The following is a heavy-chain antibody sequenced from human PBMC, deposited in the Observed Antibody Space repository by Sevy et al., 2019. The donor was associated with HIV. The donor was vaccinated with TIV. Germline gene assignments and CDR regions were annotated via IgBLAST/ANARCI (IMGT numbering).Heavy chain of an antibody. J-gene: IGHJ3*02. V-gene: IGHV3-15*01. CDR3: ATVLGAGAAGASEI. CDR1: GFSFKNVW. D-gene: IGHD1-26*01. CDR2: AKRKSDGGSI. Sequence: GGSLRLSCAGSGFSFKNVWMTWVRQTPGKGLEWVGHAKRKSDGGSIDYGSPVNGRFTISRDDSKDMLYLQMSSLKTEDTGVYYCATVLGAGAAGASEIWGQGTMVTVSS.